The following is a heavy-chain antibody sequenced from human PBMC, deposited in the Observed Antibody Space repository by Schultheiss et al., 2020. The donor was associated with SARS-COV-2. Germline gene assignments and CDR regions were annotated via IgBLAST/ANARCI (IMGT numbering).Heavy chain of an antibody. Sequence: GGSLRLSCAASGFTFSSYSMHWVRQAPGKGLEWVAVISYDGSNKYYADSVKGRFTISRDNSKNTLYLQMNSLRAEDTAVYYCANQGGGYGDYGDAFDIWGQGTMVTVSS. V-gene: IGHV3-30*18. CDR1: GFTFSSYS. CDR3: ANQGGGYGDYGDAFDI. J-gene: IGHJ3*02. D-gene: IGHD4-17*01. CDR2: ISYDGSNK.